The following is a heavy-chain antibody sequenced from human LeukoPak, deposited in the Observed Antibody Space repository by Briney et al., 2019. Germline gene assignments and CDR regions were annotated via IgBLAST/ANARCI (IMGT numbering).Heavy chain of an antibody. CDR1: GGSITSGRYY. J-gene: IGHJ4*02. CDR3: ARATYDLLTGYYLDS. Sequence: SETLSLTCSVSGGSITSGRYYWTWIRQYPERGLEWIGYSYYTGSTHYKPSLKSRAAISLDKSKNQFSLNLTSATAADTAVYYCARATYDLLTGYYLDSWGQGTLVTVSS. V-gene: IGHV4-31*03. CDR2: SYYTGST. D-gene: IGHD3-9*01.